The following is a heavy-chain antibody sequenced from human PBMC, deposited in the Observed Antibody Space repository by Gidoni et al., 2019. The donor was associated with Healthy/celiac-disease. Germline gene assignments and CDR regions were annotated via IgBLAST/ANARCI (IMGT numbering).Heavy chain of an antibody. CDR1: GFTVSRNY. V-gene: IGHV3-53*02. J-gene: IGHJ6*02. CDR2: IYSGGST. D-gene: IGHD3-3*01. CDR3: ARHGFLEWFGGMDV. Sequence: EVQLVETGGGLIQPGGSLRLSCAASGFTVSRNYMRWVRQAPGKGLEWFSVIYSGGSTYYADSVKGRFTISRDNSKNTLYLQMNSLRAEDTAVYYCARHGFLEWFGGMDVWGQGTTVTVSS.